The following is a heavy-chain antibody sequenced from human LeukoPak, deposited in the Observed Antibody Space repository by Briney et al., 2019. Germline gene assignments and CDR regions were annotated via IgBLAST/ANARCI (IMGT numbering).Heavy chain of an antibody. Sequence: PGRSLRLSCAASGFTFSSYGMHWVRQAPGKGLEWVAVISYDGSNKYYADSVKGRFTISRDNSKNTLYLQMNSLRAEDTAVYYCALSSHHVDLDAFDIWGQGTMVTVSS. CDR3: ALSSHHVDLDAFDI. CDR2: ISYDGSNK. D-gene: IGHD6-19*01. J-gene: IGHJ3*02. V-gene: IGHV3-30*03. CDR1: GFTFSSYG.